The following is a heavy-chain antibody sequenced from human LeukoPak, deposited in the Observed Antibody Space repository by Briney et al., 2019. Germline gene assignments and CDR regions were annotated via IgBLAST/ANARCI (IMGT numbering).Heavy chain of an antibody. D-gene: IGHD6-19*01. CDR1: GFTFDDYG. CDR2: INWNGGST. J-gene: IGHJ4*02. V-gene: IGHV3-20*04. CDR3: AREGAGTCSDY. Sequence: GGSLRLSCAASGFTFDDYGMSWVRQAPGKGLEWVSGINWNGGSTAYADSVKGRFTISRDNAKNSLYLQMNSLRADDTALYYCAREGAGTCSDYWGQGTLVTVSP.